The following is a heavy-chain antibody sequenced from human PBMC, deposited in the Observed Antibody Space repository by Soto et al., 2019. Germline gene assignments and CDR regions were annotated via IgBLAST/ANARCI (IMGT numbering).Heavy chain of an antibody. Sequence: GGSLRLSCAASGFTFSSYAMHWVRQAPGKGLECEAVISYDGSNKYYADSVKGRFTISRDNSKNTLYLQRNSLRAEDTAVYYCARELSGGVAFDIWGQGTMVTVS. D-gene: IGHD3-3*01. V-gene: IGHV3-30*04. CDR1: GFTFSSYA. CDR2: ISYDGSNK. CDR3: ARELSGGVAFDI. J-gene: IGHJ3*02.